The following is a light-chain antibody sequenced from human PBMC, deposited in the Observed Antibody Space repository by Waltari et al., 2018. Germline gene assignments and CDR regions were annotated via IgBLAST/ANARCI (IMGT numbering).Light chain of an antibody. CDR2: KAS. V-gene: IGKV1-5*03. J-gene: IGKJ1*01. CDR1: QSISDW. CDR3: QQYNRYSWT. Sequence: DIQMTQSPSTLSASVGDSVTITCRASQSISDWLAWCQQKPGKAPKLLIYKASSLESGVPSRFSGSGSGTEFTLTISSLQPDDFATYYCQQYNRYSWTFGQGTKVEIK.